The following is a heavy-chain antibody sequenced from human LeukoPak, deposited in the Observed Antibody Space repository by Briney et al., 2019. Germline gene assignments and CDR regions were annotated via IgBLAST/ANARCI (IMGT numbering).Heavy chain of an antibody. CDR1: GFTFSSYS. CDR3: ARGLIAVAGLDY. Sequence: GGSLRLSCAASGFTFSSYSMNWVRQAPGKGLEWVSSISSSSSYIYYADSVKGRFTISRDNAKNSPYLQMNSLRAEDTAVYYCARGLIAVAGLDYWGQGTLVTVSS. CDR2: ISSSSSYI. D-gene: IGHD6-19*01. V-gene: IGHV3-21*06. J-gene: IGHJ4*02.